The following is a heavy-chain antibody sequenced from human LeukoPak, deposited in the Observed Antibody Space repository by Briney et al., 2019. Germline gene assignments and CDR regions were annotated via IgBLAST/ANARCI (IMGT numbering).Heavy chain of an antibody. D-gene: IGHD3-10*01. CDR1: GGSISNYY. J-gene: IGHJ4*02. CDR2: IYYSGSI. V-gene: IGHV4-39*07. CDR3: ARAELAGSYYDY. Sequence: PSETLSLTCTVSGGSISNYYWGWIRQPPGKGLEWIGGIYYSGSIYYNPSLKSRVTISVDTSKNQFSLKVSSVTAADSALYYCARAELAGSYYDYWGQGTLVTVSS.